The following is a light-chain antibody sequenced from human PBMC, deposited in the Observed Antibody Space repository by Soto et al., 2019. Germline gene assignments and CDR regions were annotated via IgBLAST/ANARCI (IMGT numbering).Light chain of an antibody. Sequence: QSVLTQPASVSWSPGQSIAISRTGTNNYVGSYNSVSWYQRYPGKAPKLMIHDVNNRPSGISDRFSGSKSGNTASLTISGLQAEDEADYYCSSFTSSTSYVFGTGTKVTVL. CDR3: SSFTSSTSYV. CDR2: DVN. V-gene: IGLV2-14*03. CDR1: NNYVGSYNS. J-gene: IGLJ1*01.